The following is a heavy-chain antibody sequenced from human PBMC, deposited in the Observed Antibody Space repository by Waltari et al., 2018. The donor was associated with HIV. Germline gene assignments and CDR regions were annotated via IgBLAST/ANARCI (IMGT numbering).Heavy chain of an antibody. CDR1: GGSVSSGSYY. D-gene: IGHD3-10*01. CDR2: IYYSGST. CDR3: ARDMGAMVQANWFDP. Sequence: QVQLQESGPGLVKPSETLSLTCTVSGGSVSSGSYYWSWIRQPPGKGLEWIGYIYYSGSTNYNPSLKSRVTISVDTSKNQFSLKLSSVTAADTAVYYCARDMGAMVQANWFDPWGQGTLVTVSS. J-gene: IGHJ5*02. V-gene: IGHV4-61*01.